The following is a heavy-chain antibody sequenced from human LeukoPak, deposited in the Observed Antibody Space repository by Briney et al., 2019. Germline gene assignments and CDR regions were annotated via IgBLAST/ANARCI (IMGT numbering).Heavy chain of an antibody. J-gene: IGHJ4*02. CDR1: GGSISSGDYY. D-gene: IGHD6-19*01. Sequence: SQTLSLTCTVSGGSISSGDYYWRWIRQPPGKGLEWIGYIYQSGSTYYNPSLKSRVTISVDRSKNQFSLKLSSVTAADTAVYYCARGYSSGWSYYFDYWGQGTLVTVSS. V-gene: IGHV4-30-2*01. CDR2: IYQSGST. CDR3: ARGYSSGWSYYFDY.